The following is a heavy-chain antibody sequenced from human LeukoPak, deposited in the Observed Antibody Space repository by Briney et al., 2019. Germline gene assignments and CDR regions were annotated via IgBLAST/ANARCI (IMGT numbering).Heavy chain of an antibody. V-gene: IGHV4-34*01. CDR2: INHSGST. CDR1: GGPFSGYY. J-gene: IGHJ5*02. Sequence: PSETLSLTCAVYGGPFSGYYWSWIRQPPGKGLEWIGEINHSGSTNYNPSLKSRVTISVDTSKNQFSLKLSSVTAADTAVYYCARVDSGMRGSGWFDPWGQGTLVTVSS. D-gene: IGHD2-15*01. CDR3: ARVDSGMRGSGWFDP.